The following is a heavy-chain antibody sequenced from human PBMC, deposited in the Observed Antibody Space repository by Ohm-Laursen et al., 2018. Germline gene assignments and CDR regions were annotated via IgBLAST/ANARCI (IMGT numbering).Heavy chain of an antibody. J-gene: IGHJ6*02. CDR1: GGSIKTYY. CDR3: AKAPDYSNYGYYYYGMDV. Sequence: SDTLSLTCTVSGGSIKTYYWSWIRQPAGKRLEWIGRVYTSGSTNYNPSLKSRVTMSVDTSKNQFSLKLSSVTAADTAVYYCAKAPDYSNYGYYYYGMDVWGQGTTVTVSS. CDR2: VYTSGST. V-gene: IGHV4-4*07. D-gene: IGHD4-11*01.